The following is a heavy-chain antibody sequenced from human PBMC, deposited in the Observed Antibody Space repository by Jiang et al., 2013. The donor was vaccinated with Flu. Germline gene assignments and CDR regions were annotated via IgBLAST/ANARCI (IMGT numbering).Heavy chain of an antibody. Sequence: GAEVKKPGSSVKVSCKASGGTFSSYAISWVRQAPGQGLEWMGRIIPILGIANYAQKFQGRVTITADKSTSTAYMELSSLRSEDTAVYYCARDPLSGSEVITTFDYWGRGTLVTVSS. CDR3: ARDPLSGSEVITTFDY. CDR1: GGTFSSYA. J-gene: IGHJ4*02. CDR2: IIPILGIA. V-gene: IGHV1-69*04. D-gene: IGHD3-22*01.